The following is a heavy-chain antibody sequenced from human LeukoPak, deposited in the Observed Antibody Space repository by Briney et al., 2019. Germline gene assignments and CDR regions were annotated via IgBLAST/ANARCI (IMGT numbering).Heavy chain of an antibody. CDR2: ISAYNGNT. V-gene: IGHV1-18*04. D-gene: IGHD5-12*01. J-gene: IGHJ4*02. CDR1: GYTFTSYY. CDR3: ARDQGIYNHRIIDS. Sequence: ASVKVSCKASGYTFTSYYIHWVRQAPGQGLEWTGRISAYNGNTNFAQEFQGRVTMTTDTSTSTASMELRSLRSDDTAVYYCARDQGIYNHRIIDSWGQGTLVTVSS.